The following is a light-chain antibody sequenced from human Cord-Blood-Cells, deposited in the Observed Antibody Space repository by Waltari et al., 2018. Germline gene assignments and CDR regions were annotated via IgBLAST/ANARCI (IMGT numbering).Light chain of an antibody. CDR3: SSYTSSSTPL. J-gene: IGLJ2*01. Sequence: QSALTQPASVSGSPGQSITISCTGTSSDVGGYNYVSWYQPHPGKAPKLMIYDVSNRPSGVSNRFSGSKSGNTASLTISGLQAEDEADYYCSSYTSSSTPLFGGGTKLTVL. CDR2: DVS. CDR1: SSDVGGYNY. V-gene: IGLV2-14*01.